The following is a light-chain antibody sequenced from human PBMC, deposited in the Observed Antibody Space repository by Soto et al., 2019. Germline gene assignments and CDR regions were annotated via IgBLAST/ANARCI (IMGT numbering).Light chain of an antibody. Sequence: EIVLTQSPATLSLSPGERATLSCRASQSVSSYLAWYQQKPGQAPRLLIYDASNRATGIPARFSGSGSGTDVTLTISSPEPEDFAVYYCQQRSNWPPWTFGQGTKVEIK. J-gene: IGKJ1*01. CDR1: QSVSSY. CDR2: DAS. CDR3: QQRSNWPPWT. V-gene: IGKV3-11*01.